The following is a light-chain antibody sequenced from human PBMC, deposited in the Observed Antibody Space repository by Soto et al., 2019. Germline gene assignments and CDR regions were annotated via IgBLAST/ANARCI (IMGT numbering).Light chain of an antibody. CDR2: DAS. CDR3: QQFQSYALT. CDR1: QGISSA. J-gene: IGKJ4*01. Sequence: AIQLTQTPSPLSASVGDRVTITCRASQGISSALAWYQHKPGKAPRLLIYDASSLQSGVSSRFSGSGSGTDFTLTISSLQPEDFATDYCQQFQSYALTFGGGTKLEIK. V-gene: IGKV1-13*02.